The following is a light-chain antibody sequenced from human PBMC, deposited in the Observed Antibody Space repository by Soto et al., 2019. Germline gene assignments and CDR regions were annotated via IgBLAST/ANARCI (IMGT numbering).Light chain of an antibody. CDR3: QQRSHWPPT. V-gene: IGKV3-11*01. J-gene: IGKJ3*01. CDR2: DAS. Sequence: EIVLTQSPATLSLSPGERATLSCRASQSVSSYLAWYQLKPGQAPRLLIYDASNRATGIPARFSGSGSGTDFTLTISSLEPEDFAVYYCQQRSHWPPTFGPGTKVDIK. CDR1: QSVSSY.